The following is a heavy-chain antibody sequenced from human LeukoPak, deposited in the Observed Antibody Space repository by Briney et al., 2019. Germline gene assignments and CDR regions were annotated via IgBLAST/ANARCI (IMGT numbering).Heavy chain of an antibody. CDR1: GGSISSSSYY. J-gene: IGHJ5*02. Sequence: PSETLSLTCTVSGGSISSSSYYWGWIRQPPGKGLEGIGSIYYSGSTYYNPSLKSRVTISVDTSKNQFSLKLSSVTAADTAVYYCARIIVVVYGGWFDPWGQGTLVTVSS. V-gene: IGHV4-39*01. D-gene: IGHD3-22*01. CDR2: IYYSGST. CDR3: ARIIVVVYGGWFDP.